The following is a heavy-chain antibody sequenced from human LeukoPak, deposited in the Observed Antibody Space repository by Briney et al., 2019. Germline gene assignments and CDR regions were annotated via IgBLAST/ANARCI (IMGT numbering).Heavy chain of an antibody. CDR3: ARDRGGYCSGGSCYSLYYYYYMDV. CDR1: GGTFSNYA. D-gene: IGHD2-15*01. V-gene: IGHV1-69*13. Sequence: SVKVSCKASGGTFSNYAISWVRQAPGQGLEWVGGIIPIFATANHAQKFQGRVTIAADESTSTAYMELSSLRSEDTAVYYCARDRGGYCSGGSCYSLYYYYYMDVWGKGTTVTVSS. J-gene: IGHJ6*03. CDR2: IIPIFATA.